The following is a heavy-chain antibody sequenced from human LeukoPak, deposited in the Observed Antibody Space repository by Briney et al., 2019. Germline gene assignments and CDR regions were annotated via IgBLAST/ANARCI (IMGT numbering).Heavy chain of an antibody. V-gene: IGHV4-59*11. Sequence: SETLSLTCTVSVDSISTHYWSWIRQPPGKGLEWIGYISYSGGTNYNPSLKSRVTMSLNTSKNQFSLKLNSMTAADTAVYYCARTRQGFDYWGQGTLVIVSS. CDR2: ISYSGGT. D-gene: IGHD1-1*01. CDR1: VDSISTHY. J-gene: IGHJ4*02. CDR3: ARTRQGFDY.